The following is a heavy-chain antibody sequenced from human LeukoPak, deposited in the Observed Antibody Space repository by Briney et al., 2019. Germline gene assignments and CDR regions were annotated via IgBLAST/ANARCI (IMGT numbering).Heavy chain of an antibody. J-gene: IGHJ4*02. CDR3: AKDFVRYNIQFDY. D-gene: IGHD1-1*01. V-gene: IGHV3-23*01. CDR1: GFTFSSYA. Sequence: GGSLRLSCAASGFTFSSYAMSWVRQAPGKGLEWVSSISGGGAGTYYANSVRGRFTISRDNSKNTLYLQMNSLRAEDTALYYCAKDFVRYNIQFDYWGQGALVTVSS. CDR2: ISGGGAGT.